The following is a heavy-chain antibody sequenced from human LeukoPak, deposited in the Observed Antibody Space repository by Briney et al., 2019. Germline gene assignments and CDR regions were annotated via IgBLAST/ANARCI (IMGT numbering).Heavy chain of an antibody. V-gene: IGHV3-23*01. CDR3: AKDFGSSGWYPFDY. CDR2: ISDSGDGT. D-gene: IGHD6-19*01. CDR1: GFTFSNYA. Sequence: GGSLRLSCAASGFTFSNYAMSWVRQAPGKGLEWVSAISDSGDGTYYADSVKGRLTISRDNSKNTLYVQMNSLRVEDTAVYYCAKDFGSSGWYPFDYWGQGTLVAVSS. J-gene: IGHJ4*02.